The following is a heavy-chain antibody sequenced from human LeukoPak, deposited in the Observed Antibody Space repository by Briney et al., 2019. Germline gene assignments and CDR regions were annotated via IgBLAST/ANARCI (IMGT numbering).Heavy chain of an antibody. V-gene: IGHV3-74*01. CDR3: ATKQWLAPPPDS. J-gene: IGHJ4*02. CDR2: INTDGTVT. Sequence: GGSLRLSCAASGFTFSKYWMLWVRQAPGKGLESVSRINTDGTVTTYADSVKGRFTVSGDNADNTMFLQMNSVRGEDTAVYYCATKQWLAPPPDSWGQGTPVTVSS. CDR1: GFTFSKYW. D-gene: IGHD6-19*01.